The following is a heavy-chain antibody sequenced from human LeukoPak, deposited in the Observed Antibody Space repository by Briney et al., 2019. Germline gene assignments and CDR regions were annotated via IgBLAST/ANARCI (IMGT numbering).Heavy chain of an antibody. Sequence: SQTLSLTCTVSGGSISSGGYYWSWIRQHPGKGLEWIGYIYYSGSTYYNPPLKGRVTISVDTSKNQFSLKLSSVTAADTAVYYCARVSVNPFDFDYWGQGTLVTVSS. CDR2: IYYSGST. CDR1: GGSISSGGYY. CDR3: ARVSVNPFDFDY. D-gene: IGHD1-14*01. V-gene: IGHV4-31*03. J-gene: IGHJ4*02.